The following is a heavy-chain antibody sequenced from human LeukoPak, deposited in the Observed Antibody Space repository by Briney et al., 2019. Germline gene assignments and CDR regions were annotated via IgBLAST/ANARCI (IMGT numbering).Heavy chain of an antibody. J-gene: IGHJ3*02. CDR3: ARWERVKDFDI. D-gene: IGHD1-26*01. CDR1: RLTLSTYT. V-gene: IGHV3-21*05. Sequence: PGGSLRLSCGASRLTLSTYTMNWVRQAPGKGLEWVSHIAGRSDSIYYADSVKGRFTISRDKAKNSLHLQMNSLRAEDTAVYYCARWERVKDFDIGGKGTMVTVFS. CDR2: IAGRSDSI.